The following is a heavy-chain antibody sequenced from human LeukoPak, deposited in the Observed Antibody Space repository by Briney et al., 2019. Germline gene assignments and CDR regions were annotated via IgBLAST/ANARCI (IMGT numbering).Heavy chain of an antibody. J-gene: IGHJ3*02. CDR2: IYYSGST. D-gene: IGHD1-1*01. V-gene: IGHV4-59*01. CDR1: GGSISSYY. CDR3: ARDSYDNDAFDI. Sequence: PSETLSLTCTVSGGSISSYYWSWIRQPPGKGLEWIGYIYYSGSTNYNPSLKSRVTISVDTSKNQFSLKLGSVTAADTAVYYCARDSYDNDAFDIWGQGTMVTVSS.